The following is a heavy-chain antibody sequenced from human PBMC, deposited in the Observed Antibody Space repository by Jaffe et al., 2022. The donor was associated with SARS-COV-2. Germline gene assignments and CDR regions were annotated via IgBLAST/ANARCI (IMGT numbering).Heavy chain of an antibody. D-gene: IGHD3-10*01. CDR1: GFTFSSYW. CDR2: IKQDGSEK. Sequence: EVQLVESGGGLVQPGGSLRLSCAASGFTFSSYWMSWVRQAPGKGLEWVANIKQDGSEKYYVDSVKGRFTISRDNAKNSLYLQMNSLRAEDTAVYYCARVSMYYYGSGSYARYYFDYWGQGTLVTVSS. CDR3: ARVSMYYYGSGSYARYYFDY. V-gene: IGHV3-7*01. J-gene: IGHJ4*02.